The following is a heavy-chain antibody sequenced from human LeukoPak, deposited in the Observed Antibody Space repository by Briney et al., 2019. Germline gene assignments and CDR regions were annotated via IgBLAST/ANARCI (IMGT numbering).Heavy chain of an antibody. CDR2: IKQDGSEK. CDR3: ARGRSITTTGNYWFDP. D-gene: IGHD1-1*01. V-gene: IGHV3-7*01. CDR1: RFSSSYW. J-gene: IGHJ5*02. Sequence: GALRLSCTASRFSSSYWMSWVRQAPGKGLEWLANIKQDGSEKYYVDSVKGRFTISRDNSKNSLYLQMNSLRAEDTAVYYCARGRSITTTGNYWFDPWGEGTLVTVSS.